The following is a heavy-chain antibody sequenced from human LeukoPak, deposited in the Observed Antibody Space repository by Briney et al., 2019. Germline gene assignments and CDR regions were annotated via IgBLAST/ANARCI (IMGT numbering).Heavy chain of an antibody. J-gene: IGHJ4*02. D-gene: IGHD6-19*01. V-gene: IGHV1-18*01. CDR2: ISAYNGNT. Sequence: ASVKVSCKASGYTFSNYGVSWVRQAPGQGLEWMGWISAYNGNTNYAQKLQGRLTMTTDASTSTAYMELRSLRSDDTAVYYCARDIGSGSGWREPRNWGQGTLVTVSS. CDR1: GYTFSNYG. CDR3: ARDIGSGSGWREPRN.